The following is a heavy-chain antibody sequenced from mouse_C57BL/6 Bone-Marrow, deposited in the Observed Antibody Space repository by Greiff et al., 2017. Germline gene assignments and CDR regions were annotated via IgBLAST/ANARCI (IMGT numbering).Heavy chain of an antibody. CDR3: TRDEGNSGFYSYYFDY. CDR2: IDPETGGT. D-gene: IGHD2-1*01. Sequence: VQLQQSGAELVRPGASVTLSCTASGYTFTDYEMHWVKQTPVHGLEWIGAIDPETGGTAYNQKFKGKAILTADKSSSTAYMELRSLTSEDSAVYYCTRDEGNSGFYSYYFDYWGQGTTLTVSS. V-gene: IGHV1-15*01. J-gene: IGHJ2*01. CDR1: GYTFTDYE.